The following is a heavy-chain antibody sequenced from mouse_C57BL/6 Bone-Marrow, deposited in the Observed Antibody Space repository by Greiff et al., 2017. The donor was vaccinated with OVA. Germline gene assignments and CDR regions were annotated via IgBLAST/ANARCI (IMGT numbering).Heavy chain of an antibody. V-gene: IGHV6-3*01. J-gene: IGHJ3*01. D-gene: IGHD4-1*01. CDR2: IRLKSDNYAT. Sequence: DVHLVESGGGLVQPGGSMKLSCVASGFTFSNYWMNWVRQSPEKGLEWVAQIRLKSDNYATHYAESVKGRFTISRDDSKSSVYLQMNNLRAEDTGIYYCSLTGTCAYWGQGTLVTVSA. CDR1: GFTFSNYW. CDR3: SLTGTCAY.